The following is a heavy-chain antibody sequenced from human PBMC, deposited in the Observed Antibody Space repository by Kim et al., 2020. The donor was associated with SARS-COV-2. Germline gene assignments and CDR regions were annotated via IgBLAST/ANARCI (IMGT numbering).Heavy chain of an antibody. J-gene: IGHJ4*02. Sequence: VKGRFTISRDNAKNSLYLQMNRLRAEDTAVYYCARMCDSSGYYYVGFFDYWGQGTLVTVSS. D-gene: IGHD3-22*01. CDR3: ARMCDSSGYYYVGFFDY. V-gene: IGHV3-48*03.